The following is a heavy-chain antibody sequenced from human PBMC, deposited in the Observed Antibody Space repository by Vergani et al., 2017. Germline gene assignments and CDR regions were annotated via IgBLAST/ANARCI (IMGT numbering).Heavy chain of an antibody. D-gene: IGHD6-13*01. V-gene: IGHV1-69*02. CDR1: GGTFSSYT. CDR3: AVVSRSSSWYWVDY. CDR2: IIPILGIA. J-gene: IGHJ4*02. Sequence: QVQLVQSGAEVKKPGSSVKVSCKASGGTFSSYTISWVRQAPGQGLEWMGRIIPILGIANYAQKFQGRVTITADKSTSTAYMELSSLRSEDTAVYYCAVVSRSSSWYWVDYWGQGTLVTVSS.